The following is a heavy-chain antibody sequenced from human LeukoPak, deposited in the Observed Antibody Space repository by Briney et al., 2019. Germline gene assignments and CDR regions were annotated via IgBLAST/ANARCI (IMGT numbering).Heavy chain of an antibody. CDR2: ISAYNGNT. D-gene: IGHD2-2*01. J-gene: IGHJ4*02. CDR1: GYTFTSYG. CDR3: ARAKSFCSSTSCYVGALGY. V-gene: IGHV1-18*01. Sequence: ASVKVSCKASGYTFTSYGISWVRQAPGRGLEWMGWISAYNGNTNYAQKLQGRVTMTTDTSTSTAYMELRSLRSDDTAVYYCARAKSFCSSTSCYVGALGYWGQGTLVTVSS.